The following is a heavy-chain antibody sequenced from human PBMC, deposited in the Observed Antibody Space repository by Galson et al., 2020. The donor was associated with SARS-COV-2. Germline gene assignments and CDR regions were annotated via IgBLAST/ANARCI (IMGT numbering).Heavy chain of an antibody. V-gene: IGHV1-18*04. D-gene: IGHD5-18*01. Sequence: ASVKVSCKASGYTFTTHAISWVRQAPGQGLEWMGCISTFNGIIKYAEKFQGRVTLTTDTSTSTAHMELRSLRSDDTAVYYCARPAIFAGDTEGWFDPWGQGTLVTVSS. CDR2: ISTFNGII. CDR3: ARPAIFAGDTEGWFDP. J-gene: IGHJ5*02. CDR1: GYTFTTHA.